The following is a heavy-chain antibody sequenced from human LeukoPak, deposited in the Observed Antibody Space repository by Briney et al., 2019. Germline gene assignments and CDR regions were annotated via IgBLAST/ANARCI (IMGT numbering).Heavy chain of an antibody. J-gene: IGHJ5*02. CDR3: ARRDYAAWFDP. Sequence: SETLSLTCIVSVDSITSGEYYWACLRHPPGKGLECLGSVYYSGSIKYTPSLEGRVSISRDMSKNQFSLNLNSVNATETAVYYCARRDYAAWFDPWGQGTLVTVSS. CDR2: VYYSGSI. V-gene: IGHV4-39*07. D-gene: IGHD4/OR15-4a*01. CDR1: VDSITSGEYY.